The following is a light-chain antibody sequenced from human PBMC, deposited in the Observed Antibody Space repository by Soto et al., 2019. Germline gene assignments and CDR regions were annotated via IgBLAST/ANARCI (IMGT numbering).Light chain of an antibody. V-gene: IGLV1-44*01. Sequence: QSVVTQPPSASGTPGQRVTISCSGSSSNFGSNSVNWYQQLPGTAPKLLIYSNNQRPSGVPDRFSGSKSGTSASLAISGLQXXXXXXXXCAAWDDSLNGPVFGGGTQLTVL. CDR2: SNN. J-gene: IGLJ3*02. CDR1: SSNFGSNS. CDR3: AAWDDSLNGPV.